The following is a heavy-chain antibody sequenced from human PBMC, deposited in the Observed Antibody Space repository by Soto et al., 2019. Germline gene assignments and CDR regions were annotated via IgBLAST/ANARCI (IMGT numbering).Heavy chain of an antibody. CDR2: IDPSDSQT. V-gene: IGHV5-10-1*01. CDR3: ARQIYDSDTGPNFQYYFDS. J-gene: IGHJ4*02. CDR1: GYSFAGYW. Sequence: GEPLNSSCKGSGYSFAGYWITWVRQKPGKGLEWMGRIDPSDSQTYYSPSFRGHVTISVTKSITTVFLQWSSLRASDTAMYYCARQIYDSDTGPNFQYYFDSWGQGTPVTSPQ. D-gene: IGHD3-22*01.